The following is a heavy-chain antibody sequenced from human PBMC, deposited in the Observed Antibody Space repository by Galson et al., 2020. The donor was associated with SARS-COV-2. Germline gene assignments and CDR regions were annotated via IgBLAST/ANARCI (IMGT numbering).Heavy chain of an antibody. D-gene: IGHD1-26*01. Sequence: SETLSLTCTVSGGSISSSSYYWGWILQPPGKGLEWIGSIYYSGSTYYNPSLKSRVTISVDTSKNQFSLKLSSVTAADTAVYYCARDLGEVVGATTVGYYFDYWGQGTLVTVSS. J-gene: IGHJ4*02. CDR2: IYYSGST. CDR3: ARDLGEVVGATTVGYYFDY. V-gene: IGHV4-39*02. CDR1: GGSISSSSYY.